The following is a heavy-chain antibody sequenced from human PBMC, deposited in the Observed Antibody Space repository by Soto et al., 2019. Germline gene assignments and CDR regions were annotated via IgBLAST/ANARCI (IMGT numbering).Heavy chain of an antibody. CDR2: ISYDGNSK. CDR3: ARVATVTTLWGNFDY. J-gene: IGHJ4*02. D-gene: IGHD4-17*01. V-gene: IGHV3-30*03. CDR1: RFTFTNFG. Sequence: PGGSLRLSCAGSRFTFTNFGMHWVRQAPGKGLEWVAYISYDGNSKFYADSVKGRFTISRDDSQNTLFLQMSSLRAEDTAVYYCARVATVTTLWGNFDYWGQGTLVTVSS.